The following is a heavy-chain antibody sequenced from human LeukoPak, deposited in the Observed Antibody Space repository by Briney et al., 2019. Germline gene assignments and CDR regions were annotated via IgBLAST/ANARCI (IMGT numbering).Heavy chain of an antibody. CDR2: ISGSGGST. Sequence: GGTLRLSCAASGFTFSSYGMSWVRQAPGKGLEWVSAISGSGGSTYYADSVKGRFTISRDNSKNTLYLQMNSLRAEDTAVYYCAKDAVRFGELLYLDYWGQGTLVTVSS. D-gene: IGHD3-10*01. CDR1: GFTFSSYG. V-gene: IGHV3-23*01. J-gene: IGHJ4*02. CDR3: AKDAVRFGELLYLDY.